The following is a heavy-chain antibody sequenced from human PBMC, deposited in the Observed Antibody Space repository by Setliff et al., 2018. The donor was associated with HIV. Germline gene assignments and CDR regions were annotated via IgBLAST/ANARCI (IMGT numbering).Heavy chain of an antibody. V-gene: IGHV4-39*07. CDR1: RGSISSGTYY. J-gene: IGHJ5*02. Sequence: SETLSLTCTVSRGSISSGTYYWTWIRQPPGKGLEWIGSIYHSGTTYYNPSLKSRVTISVDTSKSQFSLKLTSVTAADTAVYYCATCRHRPSNWFDPWGQGTVVTVSS. CDR3: ATCRHRPSNWFDP. CDR2: IYHSGTT.